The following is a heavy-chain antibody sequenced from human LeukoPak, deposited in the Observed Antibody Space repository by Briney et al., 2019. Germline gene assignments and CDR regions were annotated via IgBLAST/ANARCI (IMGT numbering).Heavy chain of an antibody. Sequence: GGSLRLSCAASGFTFSSYWVSWVRQAPGKGLEWVANIKQDGSEKYYVDSVKGRFTISRDNAENSLYLQMNRLRVEDTAVYYCARAGFLTGYYGGSDYWGQGTLVTVSS. D-gene: IGHD3-9*01. V-gene: IGHV3-7*01. J-gene: IGHJ4*02. CDR3: ARAGFLTGYYGGSDY. CDR1: GFTFSSYW. CDR2: IKQDGSEK.